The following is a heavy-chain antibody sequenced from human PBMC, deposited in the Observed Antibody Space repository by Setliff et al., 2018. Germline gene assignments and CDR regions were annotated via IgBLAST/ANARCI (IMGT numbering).Heavy chain of an antibody. J-gene: IGHJ3*02. CDR1: GYTLSKYY. D-gene: IGHD3-3*01. V-gene: IGHV1-46*03. CDR3: ARDRFYNSWSGTSITAPHDAFDI. Sequence: CKASGYTLSKYYMHWVRQAPGQGLEWMGIINPSGGLTKYAQKFQGRVTMTSDTSTNTVYLEVSSLRSEDTAVYFCARDRFYNSWSGTSITAPHDAFDIWGQGTMVTVS. CDR2: INPSGGLT.